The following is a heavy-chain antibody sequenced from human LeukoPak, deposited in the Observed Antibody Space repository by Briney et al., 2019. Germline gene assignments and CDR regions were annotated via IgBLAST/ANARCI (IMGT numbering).Heavy chain of an antibody. Sequence: GGSLRLSCAASGFTFSSYGMHWVRQAPGKGLEWVAVISYDGSNKYYADSVKGRFTISRDNSKNTLYLQMNSLRAEDTAVYYCAKDHRVPIAARHYFDYWGQGTLVTVPS. V-gene: IGHV3-30*18. CDR2: ISYDGSNK. CDR3: AKDHRVPIAARHYFDY. J-gene: IGHJ4*02. D-gene: IGHD6-6*01. CDR1: GFTFSSYG.